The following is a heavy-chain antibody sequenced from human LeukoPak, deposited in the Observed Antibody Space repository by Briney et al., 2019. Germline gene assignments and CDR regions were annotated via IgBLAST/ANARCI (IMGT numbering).Heavy chain of an antibody. CDR1: GFTFSIYA. D-gene: IGHD3-22*01. J-gene: IGHJ4*02. Sequence: HPGGPLRLSCAASGFTFSIYAMSWVRQAPGKGLEWVSAVSGSDGSTYYADSVKGRFTISRDNSKNTLYLQMNSLRAEDTAVYFCANVGGYYYGIDYWGQGTLVTVSS. CDR3: ANVGGYYYGIDY. V-gene: IGHV3-23*01. CDR2: VSGSDGST.